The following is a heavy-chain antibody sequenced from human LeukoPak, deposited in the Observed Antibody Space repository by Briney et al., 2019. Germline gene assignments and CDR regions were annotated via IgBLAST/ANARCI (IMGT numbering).Heavy chain of an antibody. CDR3: ARDLIGSSYAFDI. CDR2: ISYSGST. Sequence: SETLSLTGTVSGGSISSGDYYWTWIRQPPGKGLEWIGYISYSGSTYYNPSLRSRVTISVDTSKTQFSLKLNSVTAADTAVYYCARDLIGSSYAFDIWGQGTMVTVSS. D-gene: IGHD6-25*01. J-gene: IGHJ3*02. V-gene: IGHV4-30-4*08. CDR1: GGSISSGDYY.